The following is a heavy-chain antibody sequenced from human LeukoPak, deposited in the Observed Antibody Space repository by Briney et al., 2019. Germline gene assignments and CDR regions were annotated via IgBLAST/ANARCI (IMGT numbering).Heavy chain of an antibody. CDR3: ARDRRLRYFDWFRYYGMDV. CDR2: INPNSGGT. Sequence: GASVKVSCKASGYTFTGYYMHWVRQAPGQGLEWMGWINPNSGGTNYAQKFQGRVTMTRDTSISTAYMELSRLRSDDTAVYYCARDRRLRYFDWFRYYGMDVWGQGTTVTVSS. J-gene: IGHJ6*02. CDR1: GYTFTGYY. V-gene: IGHV1-2*02. D-gene: IGHD3-9*01.